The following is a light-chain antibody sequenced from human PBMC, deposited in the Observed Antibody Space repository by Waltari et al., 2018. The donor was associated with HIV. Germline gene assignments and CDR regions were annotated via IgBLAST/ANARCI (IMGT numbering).Light chain of an antibody. Sequence: QPKMTQAPAASKTPGQRITMSCSGTKSNIGNNFINRYQQIPGAAPRLVMARNDRRPAGVPDRFSGTKSGTSAFLAITDLRLDDEATYVCASWDDNLRHWVFGGGTKLTVL. CDR3: ASWDDNLRHWV. CDR1: KSNIGNNF. J-gene: IGLJ3*02. V-gene: IGLV1-47*01. CDR2: RND.